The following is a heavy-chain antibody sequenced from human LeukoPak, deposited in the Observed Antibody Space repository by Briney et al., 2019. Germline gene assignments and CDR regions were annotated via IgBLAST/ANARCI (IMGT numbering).Heavy chain of an antibody. D-gene: IGHD6-13*01. V-gene: IGHV4-34*01. J-gene: IGHJ4*02. CDR3: ARGSDTAAGLY. CDR2: INHSGST. CDR1: GGSFSGYY. Sequence: SETLSLTCAVYGGSFSGYYWSWIRQPPGKGLEWIGEINHSGSTNYNPSLKSRVSISVDSSKNQFSLKLSSVTAADTAVYYCARGSDTAAGLYWGQGTLVTVSS.